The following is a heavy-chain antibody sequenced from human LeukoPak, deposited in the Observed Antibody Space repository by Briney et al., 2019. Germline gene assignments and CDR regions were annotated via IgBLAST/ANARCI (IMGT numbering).Heavy chain of an antibody. V-gene: IGHV3-48*02. CDR1: GFSFSSYS. CDR3: ARDVNWGFDH. CDR2: ITSGTNII. D-gene: IGHD7-27*01. J-gene: IGHJ4*02. Sequence: GGSLRLSCAASGFSFSSYSMGWVRRAPGKGLEWISYITSGTNIINYVDSVKGRFTISRDNARNSLSLQKNSLRDDDTAVYYCARDVNWGFDHWGQGTVVTVSS.